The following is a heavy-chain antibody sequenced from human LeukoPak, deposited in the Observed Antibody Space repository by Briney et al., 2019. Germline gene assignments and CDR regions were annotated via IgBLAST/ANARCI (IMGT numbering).Heavy chain of an antibody. D-gene: IGHD4-17*01. Sequence: PSETLSLTCTVSGDSISSGDYYWCWIRQPPGKGLEWIGYIYYSGSTYYNPSLKSRVTISADTSKNQSSLRLGSVTAADTAVYYCASAKMTTVTLDYWGQGTLVTVSS. J-gene: IGHJ4*02. CDR2: IYYSGST. CDR1: GDSISSGDYY. CDR3: ASAKMTTVTLDY. V-gene: IGHV4-30-4*01.